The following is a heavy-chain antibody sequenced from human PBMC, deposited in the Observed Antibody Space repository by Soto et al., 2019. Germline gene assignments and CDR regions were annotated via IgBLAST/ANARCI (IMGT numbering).Heavy chain of an antibody. V-gene: IGHV4-61*01. Sequence: QVQLQESGPGLVKPSETLSVTCTVSGGSVSSRSHFWSWIRQPPGGGLQWIGYIFYSGSTNYNPSLKSRATLSVDTSRNQFSLRLTSVTAADTAIYYCARYDAESGSNKIDPWGQGTLVTVSS. CDR2: IFYSGST. CDR1: GGSVSSRSHF. J-gene: IGHJ5*02. CDR3: ARYDAESGSNKIDP. D-gene: IGHD5-12*01.